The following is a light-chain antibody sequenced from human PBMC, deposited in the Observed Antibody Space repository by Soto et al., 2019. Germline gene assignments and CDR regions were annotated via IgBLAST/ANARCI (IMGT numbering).Light chain of an antibody. CDR3: QQRCNWPPVT. CDR2: DAS. V-gene: IGKV3-11*01. CDR1: QSVSSY. Sequence: EIVLTQSPATLSLSPGERATLSCRASQSVSSYLVWYQQKPGQAPRLLIFDASNRATGIPARFSGSGSGTDFTLTISSLEPEDFAIYYCQQRCNWPPVTFGGGTKV. J-gene: IGKJ4*01.